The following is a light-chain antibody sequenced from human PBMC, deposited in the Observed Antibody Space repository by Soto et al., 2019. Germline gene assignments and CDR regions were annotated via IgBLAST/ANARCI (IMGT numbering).Light chain of an antibody. Sequence: AIQMTQSPSSLSASVGDRVTITCRASQGIRNDLGWYQQKPEKAPKLLIYAASSLQSGVPSRFSGSGSGTDFTLTISSLPPEDFATYYCLQDYNYPLTFGGGTKVEIK. CDR2: AAS. CDR3: LQDYNYPLT. J-gene: IGKJ4*01. CDR1: QGIRND. V-gene: IGKV1-6*01.